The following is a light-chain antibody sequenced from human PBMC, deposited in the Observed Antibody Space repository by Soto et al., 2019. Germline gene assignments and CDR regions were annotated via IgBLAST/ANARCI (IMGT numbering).Light chain of an antibody. J-gene: IGKJ1*01. CDR2: DAS. CDR1: QSISSW. CDR3: QQYETYCT. V-gene: IGKV1-5*01. Sequence: DMQMTQSPSTLAATAGARVTLTCRASQSISSWLAWYQHKPGKAPKLLIYDASNLDSGVPSRFSGSGSGTEFSLTISNLQPDDCATYYCQQYETYCTFGQGTKEDIK.